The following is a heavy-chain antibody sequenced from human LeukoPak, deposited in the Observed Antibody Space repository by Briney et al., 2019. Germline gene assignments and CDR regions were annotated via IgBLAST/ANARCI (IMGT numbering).Heavy chain of an antibody. CDR2: ISWNSGSI. CDR1: GFTFDDYA. V-gene: IGHV3-9*01. Sequence: PGGSLRLSCAASGFTFDDYAMHWVRHAPGKGLEWVSGISWNSGSIGYADSVKGRFTISRDNAKNSLYLQMNSLRAEDTALYYCAKDSDYYYGMDVWGQGTTVTVSS. J-gene: IGHJ6*02. CDR3: AKDSDYYYGMDV.